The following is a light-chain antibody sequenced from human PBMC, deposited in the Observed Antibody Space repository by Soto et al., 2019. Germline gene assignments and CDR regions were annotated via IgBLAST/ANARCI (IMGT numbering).Light chain of an antibody. CDR1: SSNIGGNY. CDR3: GTWDSSLDTVV. CDR2: DNY. V-gene: IGLV1-51*01. J-gene: IGLJ2*01. Sequence: QSVLAQPPSISAAPGQKVTISCSGSSSNIGGNYVSWYQHVPRTAPKLLIYDNYKRASGSPDRFSASKSGTSATPGITGLQTGDEADYYCGTWDSSLDTVVFGGGTKLTVL.